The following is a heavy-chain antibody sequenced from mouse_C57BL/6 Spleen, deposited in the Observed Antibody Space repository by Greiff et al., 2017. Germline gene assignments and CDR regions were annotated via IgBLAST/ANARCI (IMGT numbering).Heavy chain of an antibody. CDR2: IDPSDSST. V-gene: IGHV1-50*01. J-gene: IGHJ4*01. CDR1: GYTFTSYW. CDR3: ARKEYYGSSYAMDY. Sequence: VQLQQPGAELVKPGASVKLSCKASGYTFTSYWMQWVKQRPGQGLEWIGEIDPSDSSTNYNQKFKGKATLTVDTSSSTAYMQLSSLTSEDSAVYYCARKEYYGSSYAMDYWGQGTSVTVSS. D-gene: IGHD1-1*01.